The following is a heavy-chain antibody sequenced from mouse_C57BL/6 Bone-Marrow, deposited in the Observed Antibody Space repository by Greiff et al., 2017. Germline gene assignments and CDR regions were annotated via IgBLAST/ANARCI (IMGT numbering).Heavy chain of an antibody. CDR1: GFNIKDDY. CDR3: SSFDGNYFDF. Sequence: DVQLQESGAELVRPGASVKLSCPASGFNIKDDYIHWVKQRPEQGLEWIGLIDPGIGDTDYASKFQGKATITSDTSSNTAYLQLSILTSEDTAVYYCSSFDGNYFDFWGQGTPLTVAS. CDR2: IDPGIGDT. D-gene: IGHD2-3*01. J-gene: IGHJ2*01. V-gene: IGHV14-4*01.